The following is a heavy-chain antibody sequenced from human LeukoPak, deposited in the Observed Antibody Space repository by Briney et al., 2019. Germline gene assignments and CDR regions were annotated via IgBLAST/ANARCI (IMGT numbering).Heavy chain of an antibody. D-gene: IGHD1-14*01. V-gene: IGHV3-33*01. CDR1: GFTFGGYG. J-gene: IGHJ4*02. Sequence: GRSLRLSCAGSGFTFGGYGMHWFRQTPGKGLEWVAVIAYDGSRAFYADSVKGRFTISRDNSKNTMSVQMDDLRAEDTAVYYCTRYNNDHFDYWGQGTLVTVSS. CDR2: IAYDGSRA. CDR3: TRYNNDHFDY.